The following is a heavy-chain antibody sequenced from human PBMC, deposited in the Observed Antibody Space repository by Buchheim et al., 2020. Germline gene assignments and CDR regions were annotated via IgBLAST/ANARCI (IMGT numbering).Heavy chain of an antibody. CDR1: GFTFSSYG. J-gene: IGHJ4*02. V-gene: IGHV3-30*03. CDR3: AILAAAGTGDY. CDR2: ISYDGSNK. D-gene: IGHD6-13*01. Sequence: QVQLVESGGGVVQPGRSLRLSCAASGFTFSSYGMHWVRQAPGKGLEWVAGISYDGSNKYYADSVKGRFTISRDNSKNTLYLQMNSLRAEDTAVYYCAILAAAGTGDYWGQGTL.